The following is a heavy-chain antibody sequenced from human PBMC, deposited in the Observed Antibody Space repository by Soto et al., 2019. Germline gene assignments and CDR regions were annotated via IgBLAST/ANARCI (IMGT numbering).Heavy chain of an antibody. J-gene: IGHJ5*02. D-gene: IGHD3-3*01. CDR1: GFTFSSNP. CDR3: AKAVAIYGVDTVKGWLDP. CDR2: IRGSGTKK. V-gene: IGHV3-23*01. Sequence: GGSLRLSCTASGFTFSSNPMSWVRQAPGKGLEWVSLIRGSGTKKYNAEQVRGRFTVSGDNSKNVVYLKMNSLRAEDTAVYYCAKAVAIYGVDTVKGWLDPWGRGTLVPAPS.